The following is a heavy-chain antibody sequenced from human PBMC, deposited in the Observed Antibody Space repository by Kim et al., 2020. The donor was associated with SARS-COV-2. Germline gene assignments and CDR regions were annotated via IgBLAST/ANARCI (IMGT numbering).Heavy chain of an antibody. V-gene: IGHV3-64*02. CDR1: GFTFSSYA. CDR2: ISSNGGST. J-gene: IGHJ6*02. Sequence: GGSLRLSCAASGFTFSSYAMHWVRQAPGKGLEYVSAISSNGGSTYYADSVKGRFTISRDNSKNTLYLQMGSLRAEDMAVYYCAREGPYCSGGSCTHYGMDVWGQGTTVTVSS. D-gene: IGHD2-15*01. CDR3: AREGPYCSGGSCTHYGMDV.